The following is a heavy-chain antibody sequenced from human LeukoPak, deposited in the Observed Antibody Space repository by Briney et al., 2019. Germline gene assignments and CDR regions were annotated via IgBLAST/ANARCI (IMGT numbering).Heavy chain of an antibody. D-gene: IGHD2-2*01. CDR2: ISYDGSNK. Sequence: GGSLRLSCAASGFTFSSYAMHWVRQAPGKGLEWVAVISYDGSNKYYADSVKGRFTISRDNSKNTLYLQMNSLRAEDTAVYYCARDRIVVVPAAIAGYVDYWGQGTLVTVSS. J-gene: IGHJ4*02. CDR1: GFTFSSYA. V-gene: IGHV3-30-3*01. CDR3: ARDRIVVVPAAIAGYVDY.